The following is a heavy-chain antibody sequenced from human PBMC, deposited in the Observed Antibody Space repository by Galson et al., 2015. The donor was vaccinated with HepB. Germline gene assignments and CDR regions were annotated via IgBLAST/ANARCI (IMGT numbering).Heavy chain of an antibody. CDR3: ARDSKPPGGYDFWSGYPDY. V-gene: IGHV1-46*01. CDR2: INPSGGST. D-gene: IGHD3-3*01. J-gene: IGHJ4*02. Sequence: SVKVSCKASGYTFTSYYMHWVRQAPGQGLEWMGIINPSGGSTSYAQKFQGRVTMTRDTSTSTVYMELSSLRSEDTAVYYCARDSKPPGGYDFWSGYPDYWGQGTLVTVSS. CDR1: GYTFTSYY.